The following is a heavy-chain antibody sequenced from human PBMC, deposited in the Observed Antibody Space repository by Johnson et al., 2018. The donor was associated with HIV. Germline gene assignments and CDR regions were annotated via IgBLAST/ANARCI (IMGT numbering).Heavy chain of an antibody. CDR3: ARPTRSSIAATGDDAFDI. J-gene: IGHJ3*02. Sequence: VQLLESGGGFLHPVRSLTLSCVASGFTFDDYAMPWVRPTPGKGLARAPGISWNSGNTGYSDSVTDRFTISRENSRHTLYLQMNSLRAEDTAFYYCARPTRSSIAATGDDAFDIWGQGTMVSVSS. CDR1: GFTFDDYA. D-gene: IGHD6-13*01. CDR2: ISWNSGNT. V-gene: IGHV3-9*01.